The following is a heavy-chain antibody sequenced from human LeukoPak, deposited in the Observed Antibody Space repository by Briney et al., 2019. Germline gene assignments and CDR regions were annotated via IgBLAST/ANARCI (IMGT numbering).Heavy chain of an antibody. D-gene: IGHD3-22*01. Sequence: SETLSLTCTVSGGSISSDDWSWIWQPPGKGMEWVGYVFSSGSTTYNPSLKRRLTISVDTSKNQFSLKLSSVTAADTAVYYCARGSDHYDSSGYRYFDLWGRGTLATVSS. CDR2: VFSSGST. CDR3: ARGSDHYDSSGYRYFDL. V-gene: IGHV4-59*01. J-gene: IGHJ2*01. CDR1: GGSISSDD.